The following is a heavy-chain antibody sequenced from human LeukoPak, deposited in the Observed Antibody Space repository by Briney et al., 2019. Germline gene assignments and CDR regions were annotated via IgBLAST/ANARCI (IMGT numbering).Heavy chain of an antibody. J-gene: IGHJ2*01. Sequence: SETLSLTCTVSSGSISITSYYWGWIRQSPGKGLEWIGGIYYSGNTYDNPSLKSRVTMSVDTSKNQFSLRLTSVTAADTAVYFCARHRTTHEYFDLWGRGTLVSVSS. CDR3: ARHRTTHEYFDL. D-gene: IGHD2/OR15-2a*01. CDR2: IYYSGNT. CDR1: SGSISITSYY. V-gene: IGHV4-39*01.